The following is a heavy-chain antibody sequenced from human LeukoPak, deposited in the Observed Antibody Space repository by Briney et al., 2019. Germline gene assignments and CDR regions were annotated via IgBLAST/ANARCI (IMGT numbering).Heavy chain of an antibody. D-gene: IGHD2-21*01. J-gene: IGHJ6*02. V-gene: IGHV4-31*03. Sequence: KSSQTLSLTCTVSGGSITSGGFCWSWVRQHPGKGLEWMGHIYYTGSTYYNPSLKSRVIMSVDTSRNQFSLKLSSVTAADTAVYYCARGPLRMSRRLWHGMDVWGQGTTVTVSS. CDR3: ARGPLRMSRRLWHGMDV. CDR2: IYYTGST. CDR1: GGSITSGGFC.